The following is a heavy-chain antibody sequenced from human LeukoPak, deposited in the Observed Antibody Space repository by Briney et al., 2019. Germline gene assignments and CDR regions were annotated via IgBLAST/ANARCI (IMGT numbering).Heavy chain of an antibody. CDR1: GFTFSNYA. CDR3: ARTAGTFDY. V-gene: IGHV3-7*03. CDR2: IKQDGSER. J-gene: IGHJ4*02. D-gene: IGHD6-13*01. Sequence: GGSLRLSCAASGFTFSNYAMSWVRQAPGEGLEWVANIKQDGSERYYVDSVKGRLTISRDNAKNSLYLQMNSLRAEDTAVYYCARTAGTFDYWGQGTLVTVSS.